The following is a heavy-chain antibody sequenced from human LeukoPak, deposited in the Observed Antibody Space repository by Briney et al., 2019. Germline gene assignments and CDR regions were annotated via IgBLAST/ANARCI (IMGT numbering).Heavy chain of an antibody. CDR2: ISYDGSNK. CDR3: ASDYYSSGSNGGKSDY. V-gene: IGHV3-30-3*01. D-gene: IGHD3-10*01. Sequence: GGSLRLSCAASGFTFSSYAMHWVRQAPGKGLEWVAVISYDGSNKYYADSVKGRFTISRDNSKNTLYLQMNSLRAEDTAVYYCASDYYSSGSNGGKSDYWGQGTLVTVSS. J-gene: IGHJ4*02. CDR1: GFTFSSYA.